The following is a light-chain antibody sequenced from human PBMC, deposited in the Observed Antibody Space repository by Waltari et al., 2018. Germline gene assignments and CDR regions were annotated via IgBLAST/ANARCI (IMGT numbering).Light chain of an antibody. CDR1: QGFSTY. Sequence: DIQMTQSPSYLSASAGDTVTITCRASQGFSTYLNWYQQKPGKPPKRLIYETSNLESGVPSRFSGSGSGTDFTLTISSLQPEDFATYYCLQYNSHPWTFGQGTKLEIK. J-gene: IGKJ1*01. CDR3: LQYNSHPWT. CDR2: ETS. V-gene: IGKV1-17*01.